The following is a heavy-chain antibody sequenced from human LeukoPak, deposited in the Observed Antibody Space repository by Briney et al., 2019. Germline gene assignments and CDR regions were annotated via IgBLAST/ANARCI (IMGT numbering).Heavy chain of an antibody. Sequence: SETLSLTCAVYGGSFSGYYWSWIRQPPGKGLEWIGYIYYSGSTNYNPSLKSRVTISVDTSKNQFSLKLSSVTAADTAVYYCASQTYYYGSGSVGFFDPWGQGTLVTVSS. J-gene: IGHJ5*02. CDR3: ASQTYYYGSGSVGFFDP. CDR2: IYYSGST. V-gene: IGHV4-59*01. D-gene: IGHD3-10*01. CDR1: GGSFSGYY.